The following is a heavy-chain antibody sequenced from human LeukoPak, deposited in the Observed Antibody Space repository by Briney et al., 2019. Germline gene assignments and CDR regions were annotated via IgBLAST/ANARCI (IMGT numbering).Heavy chain of an antibody. V-gene: IGHV4-39*07. Sequence: SETLSLTCTVSGVSISSSSYYWGWIRQPPGKGLEWIVRIYYSRSTNSNPSLKSRATISMDTSKHHYSQKLSSVTAADTAVYYCARDYHGNNWYYFDFWGQGILVTVSS. CDR3: ARDYHGNNWYYFDF. D-gene: IGHD1-1*01. CDR2: IYYSRST. J-gene: IGHJ4*02. CDR1: GVSISSSSYY.